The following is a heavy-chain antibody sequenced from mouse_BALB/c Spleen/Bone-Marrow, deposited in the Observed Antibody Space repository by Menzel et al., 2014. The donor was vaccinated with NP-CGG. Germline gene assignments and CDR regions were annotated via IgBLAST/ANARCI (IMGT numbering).Heavy chain of an antibody. CDR2: ISSGGST. J-gene: IGHJ4*01. D-gene: IGHD1-1*01. Sequence: EVKLMESGGGLVKPGGSLKLSCAASGFTFSTYALSWVRQTPEESLEWVASISSGGSTYYSDSVKGRFTISRDNARNILYLQMNSLRSEDTAMYYCAGEGYGSSYVGAMDYWGQGTSVTVSS. CDR1: GFTFSTYA. CDR3: AGEGYGSSYVGAMDY. V-gene: IGHV5-6-5*01.